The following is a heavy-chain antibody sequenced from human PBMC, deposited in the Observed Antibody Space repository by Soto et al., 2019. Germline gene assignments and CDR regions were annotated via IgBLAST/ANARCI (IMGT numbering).Heavy chain of an antibody. D-gene: IGHD3-16*02. CDR3: AAVRYTLNIVSSEGILDS. CDR1: GFTFTSSA. Sequence: SVKVSCKASGFTFTSSAVQWVRQARGQRLEWIGWIVVGSGNTNSAQKFQERVTITRDMSTSTAYMELSSLRSEDTAVYYCAAVRYTLNIVSSEGILDSWGQGTLVTVSS. CDR2: IVVGSGNT. V-gene: IGHV1-58*01. J-gene: IGHJ4*02.